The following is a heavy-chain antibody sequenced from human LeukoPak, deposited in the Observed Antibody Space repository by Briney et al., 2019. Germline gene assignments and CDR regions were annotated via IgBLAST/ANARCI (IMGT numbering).Heavy chain of an antibody. CDR2: IYSGGST. V-gene: IGHV3-66*01. CDR1: GFTVSSNY. D-gene: IGHD2-2*01. Sequence: GGSLRLSCAASGFTVSSNYMSWVRQAPGKGLEWVSVIYSGGSTYYADSVKGRFTISRDNSKNTLYLQMNSLRAEDTAVYYCAKTLSGIVVVPAAMSPYYYGMDVWGQGTTVTVSS. J-gene: IGHJ6*02. CDR3: AKTLSGIVVVPAAMSPYYYGMDV.